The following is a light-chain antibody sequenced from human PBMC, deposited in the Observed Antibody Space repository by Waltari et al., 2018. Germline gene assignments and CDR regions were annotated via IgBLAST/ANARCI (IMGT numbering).Light chain of an antibody. J-gene: IGKJ1*01. CDR1: QTISIY. CDR3: QQSYTTPWT. V-gene: IGKV1-39*01. Sequence: DIQVTQSPSSLSASVGDRVTITCRTSQTISIYLNWYQQKPGKAPKVLIYAASNLQGGVPSRFSGSASGTDFTLTISSLQPEDFATYYCQQSYTTPWTFGQGTKVEIK. CDR2: AAS.